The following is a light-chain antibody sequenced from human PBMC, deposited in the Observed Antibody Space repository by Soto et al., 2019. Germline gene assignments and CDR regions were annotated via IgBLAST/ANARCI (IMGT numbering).Light chain of an antibody. CDR2: AAS. CDR1: QGISNY. V-gene: IGKV1-27*01. J-gene: IGKJ1*01. Sequence: DIQMTQSPSSLSTSVGDRVTITCRTSQGISNYLAWYQQKPGKVPKLLIYAASTLPSGVPSRFSGSGSGTDFTLTISSLQPEDVATYYCQKYNSAPWTFGQGTKVEIK. CDR3: QKYNSAPWT.